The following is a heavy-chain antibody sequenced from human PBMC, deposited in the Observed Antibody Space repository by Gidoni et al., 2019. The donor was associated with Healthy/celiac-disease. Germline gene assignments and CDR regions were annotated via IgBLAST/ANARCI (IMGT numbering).Heavy chain of an antibody. Sequence: QVQLVESGGGVVQPGRSLRLSCAASGFTFSSYGMHWVRQAPGTGLEWVAVIWYDGSNKYYADSVKGRFTISRDNSKNTLYLQMNSLRAEDTAVYYCSRDLSSSSWYYYGMDVWGQGTTVTVSS. V-gene: IGHV3-33*01. CDR1: GFTFSSYG. CDR2: IWYDGSNK. D-gene: IGHD6-13*01. CDR3: SRDLSSSSWYYYGMDV. J-gene: IGHJ6*02.